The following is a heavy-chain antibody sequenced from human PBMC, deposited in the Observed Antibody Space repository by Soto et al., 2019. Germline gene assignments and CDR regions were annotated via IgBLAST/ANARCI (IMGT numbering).Heavy chain of an antibody. CDR1: GFTFSSYA. D-gene: IGHD3-22*01. CDR2: ISGSGGST. CDR3: AKAAARITMIVVVTYYYGMDV. V-gene: IGHV3-23*01. Sequence: GGSLRLSCAASGFTFSSYAMSWVRQAPGKGLEWVSAISGSGGSTYYADSVKGRFTISRDNSKNTLYLQMNSLRAEDTAVYYCAKAAARITMIVVVTYYYGMDVWGQGTTVTVSS. J-gene: IGHJ6*02.